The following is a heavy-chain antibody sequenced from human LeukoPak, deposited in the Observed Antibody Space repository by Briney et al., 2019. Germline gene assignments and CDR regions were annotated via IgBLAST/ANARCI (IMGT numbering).Heavy chain of an antibody. Sequence: GGSLSLSCAASGFPFSSYAMSWVRQAPGKGLEWVSAISGSGGSTYYADSVKGRFTISRDNSKNTLYLQMNSLRAEDTAVYYCATTEVVPAAITFDYWGQGTLVTVSS. J-gene: IGHJ4*02. D-gene: IGHD2-2*02. V-gene: IGHV3-23*01. CDR2: ISGSGGST. CDR3: ATTEVVPAAITFDY. CDR1: GFPFSSYA.